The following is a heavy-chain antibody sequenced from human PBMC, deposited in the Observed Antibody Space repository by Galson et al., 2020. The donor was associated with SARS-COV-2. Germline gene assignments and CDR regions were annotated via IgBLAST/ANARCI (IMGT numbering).Heavy chain of an antibody. CDR2: IKPDGSEK. D-gene: IGHD5-12*01. Sequence: GESLKISCAGSGFSFSTYWMSWVRQAPGQGLEWLANIKPDGSEKYYVDSVKGRFTISRDNAKNLLYLQMNSLRAEDTAVFYCAIFGIEATLDYWGQGTLVTVSS. J-gene: IGHJ4*02. V-gene: IGHV3-7*01. CDR1: GFSFSTYW. CDR3: AIFGIEATLDY.